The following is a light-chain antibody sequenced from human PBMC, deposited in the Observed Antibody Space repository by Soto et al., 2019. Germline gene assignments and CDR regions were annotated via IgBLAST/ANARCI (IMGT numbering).Light chain of an antibody. J-gene: IGKJ1*01. CDR1: QTVGSDY. Sequence: EIVLTQSPGTLSLSPGESATLSCRASQTVGSDYLAWYQQRPGKAPRLLIYGTSSRATGIPDRFSGSGSGTDFTLTISTQEPEDFAVYYCQQYRTATQTFGQGTKVEIK. CDR2: GTS. CDR3: QQYRTATQT. V-gene: IGKV3-20*01.